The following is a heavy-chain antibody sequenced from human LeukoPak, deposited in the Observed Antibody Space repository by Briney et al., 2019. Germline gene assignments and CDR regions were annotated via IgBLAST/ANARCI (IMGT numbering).Heavy chain of an antibody. J-gene: IGHJ2*01. CDR1: GFTFSNYA. Sequence: GGSLRLSCVASGFTFSNYAMTWVRQAPGKGLEWVSSLSGGGDNTYYADSVKGRFTISRDNSKNTVSLQVNSLRAEDTAIYYCAKSVPYWYFDLWGRGTLVTVSS. V-gene: IGHV3-23*01. CDR2: LSGGGDNT. CDR3: AKSVPYWYFDL.